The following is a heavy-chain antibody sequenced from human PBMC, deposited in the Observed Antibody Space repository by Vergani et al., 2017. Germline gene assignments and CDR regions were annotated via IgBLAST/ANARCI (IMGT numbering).Heavy chain of an antibody. CDR1: GYTFTGYY. Sequence: QVQLVQSGAEVKKPGASMKVSCKASGYTFTGYYIHWVRQAPGQGLEWMGRINPNSGGTKFAQKFQGRVTITRDTSASTAYMELSSLRSEDTAVYYCARSSSGSGWYRYWGQGTLVTVSS. J-gene: IGHJ4*02. CDR3: ARSSSGSGWYRY. D-gene: IGHD6-19*01. CDR2: INPNSGGT. V-gene: IGHV1-2*06.